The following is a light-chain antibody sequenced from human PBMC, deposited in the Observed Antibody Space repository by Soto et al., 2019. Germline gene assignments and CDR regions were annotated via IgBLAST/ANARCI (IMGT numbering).Light chain of an antibody. Sequence: DIQMTQSPSSLSASVGDRVTITCRVSQSTSSSLNWYQQKPGKVPKLLIYTASTCQSGVPSRFSGSGSGTEFTHTISSLQPEDFATYYCQQSYSTPRTSGQGTKVDI. CDR1: QSTSSS. CDR2: TAS. J-gene: IGKJ1*01. CDR3: QQSYSTPRT. V-gene: IGKV1-39*01.